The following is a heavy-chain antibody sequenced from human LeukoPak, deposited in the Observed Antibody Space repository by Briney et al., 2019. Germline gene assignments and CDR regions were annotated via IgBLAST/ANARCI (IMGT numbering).Heavy chain of an antibody. D-gene: IGHD2-15*01. CDR2: ISAYNGNT. Sequence: ASVKVSCKASGYTLTSYGISWVRQAPGQGLEWMGWISAYNGNTNYAQKLQGRVTITRNTSISTAYMELSSLISEDTAVYYCARRDCSGGTCRTRIFDYWGQGTLVTVSS. J-gene: IGHJ4*02. CDR3: ARRDCSGGTCRTRIFDY. CDR1: GYTLTSYG. V-gene: IGHV1-18*01.